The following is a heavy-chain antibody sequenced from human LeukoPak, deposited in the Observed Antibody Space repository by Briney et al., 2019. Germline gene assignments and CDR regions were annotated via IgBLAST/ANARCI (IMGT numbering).Heavy chain of an antibody. V-gene: IGHV4-59*01. J-gene: IGHJ4*02. CDR2: IYYSGST. CDR1: GGSFSGYY. D-gene: IGHD6-19*01. CDR3: AREGNSGSAADY. Sequence: SETLSLTCAVYGGSFSGYYWSWIRQPPGKGLEWIGYIYYSGSTNYNPSLKSRVTISVDTSKNQFSLKLSSVTAADTAVYYCAREGNSGSAADYWGQGTLVTVSS.